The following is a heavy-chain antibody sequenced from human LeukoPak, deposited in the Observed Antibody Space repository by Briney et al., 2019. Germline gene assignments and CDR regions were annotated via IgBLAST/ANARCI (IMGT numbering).Heavy chain of an antibody. V-gene: IGHV3-74*03. D-gene: IGHD6-13*01. J-gene: IGHJ3*02. CDR1: GFTFSSYS. CDR2: IYSDVRRI. CDR3: ASRSVAASGPENTFDI. Sequence: PGGSLRFSCVASGFTFSSYSMNWVRQAPGKGLEWVARIYSDVRRIKYADSVKGRFTISRDNAKNTLYLQMNALRVEDTAVYYCASRSVAASGPENTFDIWGQGTMVTVSS.